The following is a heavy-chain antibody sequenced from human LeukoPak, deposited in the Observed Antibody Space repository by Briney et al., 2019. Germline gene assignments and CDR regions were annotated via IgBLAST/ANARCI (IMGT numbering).Heavy chain of an antibody. D-gene: IGHD5-12*01. CDR1: GGTFSSYA. V-gene: IGHV1-69*10. CDR3: PRACCGYDFEEVVYYYYGMDV. J-gene: IGHJ6*02. Sequence: SVRVCCKASGGTFSSYAISCVRRAPGQGREGMGGIIPILGIADYAQKFQGRVTITAEKSTRKAYMEVSSLRSADTAVYYCPRACCGYDFEEVVYYYYGMDVWGQGTTVTVSS. CDR2: IIPILGIA.